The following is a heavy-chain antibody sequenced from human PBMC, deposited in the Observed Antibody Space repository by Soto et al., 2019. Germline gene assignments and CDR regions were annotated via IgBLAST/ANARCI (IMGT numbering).Heavy chain of an antibody. CDR1: GIIFRNYA. D-gene: IGHD3-9*01. J-gene: IGHJ4*02. V-gene: IGHV3-23*01. Sequence: GGSLRLSCATSGIIFRNYAMGWVRQAPGKGLEWVSAIGGSGDSTYYADSVKGRFTISRDNSKNTLYLQMNSLRVEDTAIFYCEKKAEKHFDWMFYADSWGQGTLATVSS. CDR2: IGGSGDST. CDR3: EKKAEKHFDWMFYADS.